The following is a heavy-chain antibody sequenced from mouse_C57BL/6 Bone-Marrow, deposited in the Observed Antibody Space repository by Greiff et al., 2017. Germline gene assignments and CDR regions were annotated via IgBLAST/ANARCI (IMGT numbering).Heavy chain of an antibody. CDR1: GFTFSSYA. V-gene: IGHV5-4*03. CDR3: ARGVYERAMDY. J-gene: IGHJ4*01. Sequence: EVMLVESGGGLVKPGGSLKLSCAASGFTFSSYAMSWVRQTPEKRLEWVATISDGGSYTYYPDNVKGRFTISRDNAKNNLYLQMSHLTSEDTAMYYCARGVYERAMDYWGQGTSVTVSS. D-gene: IGHD1-1*01. CDR2: ISDGGSYT.